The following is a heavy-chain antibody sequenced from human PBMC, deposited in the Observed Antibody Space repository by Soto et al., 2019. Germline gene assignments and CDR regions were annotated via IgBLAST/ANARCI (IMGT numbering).Heavy chain of an antibody. CDR3: ARRWGRTFDY. J-gene: IGHJ4*02. D-gene: IGHD7-27*01. V-gene: IGHV4-59*08. CDR2: IYYSGST. Sequence: QVQLQESGPGLVKPSETLSLTCTVSCVSISSYYWSWIRQPPGKGLEWIGYIYYSGSTNYNTSLKSRVTISVDTSKNQFSLKLSSVTAADTAVYYCARRWGRTFDYWGQGTLVTVSS. CDR1: CVSISSYY.